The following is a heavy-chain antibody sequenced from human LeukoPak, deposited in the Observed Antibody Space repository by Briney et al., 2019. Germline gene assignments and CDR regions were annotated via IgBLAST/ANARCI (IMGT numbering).Heavy chain of an antibody. CDR3: ATVHMTTVTNDVRDACDM. CDR1: GYTFTNYY. Sequence: ASVTVSCKASGYTFTNYYMHWVRQAPGQGLEWMGWLNPKTGVTDYAQKFQGRVTLSRDMSISTAYMELSRLRSDDTALYYCATVHMTTVTNDVRDACDMWGQGTMVTVSS. V-gene: IGHV1-2*02. J-gene: IGHJ3*02. D-gene: IGHD4-17*01. CDR2: LNPKTGVT.